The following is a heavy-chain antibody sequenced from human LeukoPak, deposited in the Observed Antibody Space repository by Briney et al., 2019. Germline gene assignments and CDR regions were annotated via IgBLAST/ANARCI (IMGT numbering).Heavy chain of an antibody. CDR3: ARVDRYYDILAGYNNYLDY. CDR2: ISSSSSYI. CDR1: GFTFSSYS. D-gene: IGHD3-9*01. V-gene: IGHV3-21*01. Sequence: GGSLRLSCSASGFTFSSYSMNWVRQAPGKGLEWVSSISSSSSYIYYADSVKGRFTISRDNAKTSLYLKMNSLRAEDTAVYYCARVDRYYDILAGYNNYLDYWGQGTLVTVSS. J-gene: IGHJ4*02.